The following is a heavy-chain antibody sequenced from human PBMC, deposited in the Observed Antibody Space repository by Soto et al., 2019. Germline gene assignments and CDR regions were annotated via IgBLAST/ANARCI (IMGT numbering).Heavy chain of an antibody. J-gene: IGHJ4*02. Sequence: GGSLSLSCAASGFTFSSYAMTWVRQAPGKGLEWVSAISGGGGTTHYAASVKGRFTISRDNSKNTLYLQMNSLRVEDTAVYYCAKDRSSTSCYAFDYWGQGSLVTVS. CDR3: AKDRSSTSCYAFDY. CDR1: GFTFSSYA. CDR2: ISGGGGTT. V-gene: IGHV3-23*01. D-gene: IGHD2-2*01.